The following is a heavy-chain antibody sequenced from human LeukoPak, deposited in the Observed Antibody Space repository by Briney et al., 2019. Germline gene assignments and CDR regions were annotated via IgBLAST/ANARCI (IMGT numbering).Heavy chain of an antibody. D-gene: IGHD1-26*01. CDR1: GFTFSSYA. Sequence: GGSLRLSCAASGFTFSSYAMNWVRQAPGKGLEWVSAISGSGGCTYQPDSVKGRFTISRDNSKNTLYLQMNSLRVEDTAVYHCVKDEYSGSQNYGRLDYWGQGTLVTVSS. J-gene: IGHJ4*01. V-gene: IGHV3-23*01. CDR3: VKDEYSGSQNYGRLDY. CDR2: ISGSGGCT.